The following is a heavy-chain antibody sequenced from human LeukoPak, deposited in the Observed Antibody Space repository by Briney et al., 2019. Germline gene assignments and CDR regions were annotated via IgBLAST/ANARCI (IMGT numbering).Heavy chain of an antibody. V-gene: IGHV3-23*01. J-gene: IGHJ4*02. CDR1: GFTFSSYA. CDR2: ISGSGGST. Sequence: GGSLRLSCAASGFTFSSYAMSWVRQAPGKGLEWVSAISGSGGSTYYADSVKGRFTISRDNSKNTLYLQMNSLRAEDTAVYYCANNRHIVGATGYWGQGTLVTVSS. D-gene: IGHD1-26*01. CDR3: ANNRHIVGATGY.